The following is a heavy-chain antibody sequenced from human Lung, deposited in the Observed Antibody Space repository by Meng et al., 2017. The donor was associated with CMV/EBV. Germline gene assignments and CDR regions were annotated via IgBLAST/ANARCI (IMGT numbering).Heavy chain of an antibody. CDR2: IYPGDSDT. CDR1: GYSFTSYW. CDR3: ARKEESYSSSGFDY. J-gene: IGHJ4*02. V-gene: IGHV5-51*01. Sequence: GGSXRLXCKGSGYSFTSYWIGWVRQMPGKGLEWMGIIYPGDSDTRYSPSFQGQVTISADKSISTAYLQWSSLKASDTAMYYCARKEESYSSSGFDYWGQGTXVNGAS. D-gene: IGHD6-6*01.